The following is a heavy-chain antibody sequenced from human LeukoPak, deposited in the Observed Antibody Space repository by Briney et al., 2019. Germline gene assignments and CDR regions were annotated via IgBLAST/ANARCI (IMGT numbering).Heavy chain of an antibody. CDR1: GFNFGDFT. V-gene: IGHV3-49*03. Sequence: GGSLRLSCTASGFNFGDFTMSWFRQAPGKGLEWVGFLKDKAHGGAIEYAASLRGRFTISRDDSKSIAYLQMNSLKTEDTAVYYCTRGGHADYWGQGTLVTVSP. CDR3: TRGGHADY. CDR2: LKDKAHGGAI. J-gene: IGHJ4*02.